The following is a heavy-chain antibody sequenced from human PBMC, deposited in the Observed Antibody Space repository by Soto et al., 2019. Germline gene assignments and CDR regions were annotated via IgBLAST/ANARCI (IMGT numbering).Heavy chain of an antibody. J-gene: IGHJ4*02. CDR2: ISGSGGSA. CDR3: AKEPYSDFWSAYYYFDY. Sequence: GGPLRVSCAASGCSFVSHAMIRVRQDTGKGLEWGSAISGSGGSAYYADSVKGRFTISRDNSINTLYLQMNSLRAEDTALYYCAKEPYSDFWSAYYYFDYWGQGTLVTVSS. V-gene: IGHV3-23*01. CDR1: GCSFVSHA. D-gene: IGHD3-3*01.